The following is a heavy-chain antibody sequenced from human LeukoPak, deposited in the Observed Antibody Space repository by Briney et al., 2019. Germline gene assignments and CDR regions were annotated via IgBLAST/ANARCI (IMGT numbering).Heavy chain of an antibody. J-gene: IGHJ3*02. V-gene: IGHV3-53*01. CDR3: ARASHSDAFDI. Sequence: GGSLRLSCAASGFTVSSNYMSWVRQAPGKGLEWVSVIYSGGSTYYADSVKGRFTISRDNSKNTLYLQMNSLRAEDTAVYYCARASHSDAFDIWGQGTMVTVSS. CDR2: IYSGGST. CDR1: GFTVSSNY.